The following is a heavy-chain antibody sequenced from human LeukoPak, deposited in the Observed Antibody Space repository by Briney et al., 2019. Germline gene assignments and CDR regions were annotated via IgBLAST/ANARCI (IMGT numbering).Heavy chain of an antibody. Sequence: PGGSLRLSCAASGFTFTNYAMIWVRQAPGKGLEWVSAVSGNGVNTYYADSVKGRFTISRDNSKNTLYLQMNSLRAEDTAVYYCAKDKHIVVVTAMDYWGQGTLVTVSS. CDR1: GFTFTNYA. CDR2: VSGNGVNT. D-gene: IGHD2-21*02. CDR3: AKDKHIVVVTAMDY. J-gene: IGHJ4*02. V-gene: IGHV3-23*01.